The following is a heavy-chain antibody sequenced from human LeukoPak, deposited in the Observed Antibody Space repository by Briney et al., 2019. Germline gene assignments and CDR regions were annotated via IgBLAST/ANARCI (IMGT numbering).Heavy chain of an antibody. CDR1: GFTFSSYW. CDR2: IKQDGSEK. J-gene: IGHJ6*03. D-gene: IGHD2-2*01. V-gene: IGHV3-7*01. Sequence: PGGSLRLSCAASGFTFSSYWMSWVRQAPGKGLEWVANIKQDGSEKYYVDSVKGRFTISRDNAKNSLYLQMNSLRAEDTAVYYCAREECSSTSCWGIYYMDVWGKGTTVTVSS. CDR3: AREECSSTSCWGIYYMDV.